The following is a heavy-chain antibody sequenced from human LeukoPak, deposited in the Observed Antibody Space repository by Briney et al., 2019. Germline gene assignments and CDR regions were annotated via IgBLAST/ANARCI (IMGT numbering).Heavy chain of an antibody. Sequence: ASVKVSCKASGYTFTGYYMHWVRQAPGQGLEWMGWINPNSGGTNYAQKFQGRVTMTRDTSISTAYMELSRLRSDDTAVYYCARDLGYCSSDSCLYPLDYWGQGTLVTVSS. CDR2: INPNSGGT. D-gene: IGHD2-2*01. J-gene: IGHJ4*02. CDR3: ARDLGYCSSDSCLYPLDY. V-gene: IGHV1-2*02. CDR1: GYTFTGYY.